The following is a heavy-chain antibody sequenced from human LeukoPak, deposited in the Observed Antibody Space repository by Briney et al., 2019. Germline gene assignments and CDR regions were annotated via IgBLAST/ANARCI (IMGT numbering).Heavy chain of an antibody. CDR1: GGSISSYY. CDR2: IYYSGST. D-gene: IGHD2-15*01. J-gene: IGHJ5*02. V-gene: IGHV4-59*01. Sequence: SETLSLTCTVSGGSISSYYWSWIRQPPGKGLEWIGYIYYSGSTNYNPSLKSRVTISVDTSKNQFSLKLSSVTAADTAVYYRARASETYCSGSSCYLFDPWGQGTLVTVSS. CDR3: ARASETYCSGSSCYLFDP.